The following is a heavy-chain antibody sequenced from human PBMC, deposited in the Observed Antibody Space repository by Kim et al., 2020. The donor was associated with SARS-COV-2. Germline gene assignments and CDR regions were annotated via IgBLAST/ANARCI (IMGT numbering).Heavy chain of an antibody. CDR3: ARARTWRFNWFDP. Sequence: YAQGFTGRFVFSLDTSVSTAYLQISSLKAEDTAVYYCARARTWRFNWFDPWGQGTLVTVSS. D-gene: IGHD1-1*01. J-gene: IGHJ5*02. V-gene: IGHV7-4-1*02.